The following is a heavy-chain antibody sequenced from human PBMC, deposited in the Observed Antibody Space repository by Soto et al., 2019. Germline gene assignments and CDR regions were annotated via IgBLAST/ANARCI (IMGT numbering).Heavy chain of an antibody. D-gene: IGHD2-2*01. CDR1: GYSFTSYG. CDR2: ISAYNGNT. Sequence: ASVKVSCKASGYSFTSYGISWVRQAPGQGLEWMGWISAYNGNTNYEQKLQGRVTMTTDTSTSTAYMELRSLRSDDTAVYYCARVRCSSTSCYFGEDYYNYGLDFWGQGTTVTVYS. J-gene: IGHJ6*02. CDR3: ARVRCSSTSCYFGEDYYNYGLDF. V-gene: IGHV1-18*04.